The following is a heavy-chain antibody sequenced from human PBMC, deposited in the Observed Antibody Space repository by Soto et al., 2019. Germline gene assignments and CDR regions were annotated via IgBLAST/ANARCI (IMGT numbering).Heavy chain of an antibody. D-gene: IGHD6-13*01. CDR2: IYPGDHET. J-gene: IGHJ4*02. Sequence: GESLKISCQCSGYTFSNFWIGWVRQLPGQGLEWMGIIYPGDHETRYSPSFLGKVTISAEKSINTAYLQWSSLEPSDSAFYFCARSPRSNTYFDVWGQGAMVTFSS. V-gene: IGHV5-51*01. CDR1: GYTFSNFW. CDR3: ARSPRSNTYFDV.